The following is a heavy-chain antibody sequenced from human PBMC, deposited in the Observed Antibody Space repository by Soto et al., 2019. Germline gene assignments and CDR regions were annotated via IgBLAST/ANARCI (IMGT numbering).Heavy chain of an antibody. CDR3: ARLERRHTDAFDI. CDR1: GYTFTGYY. J-gene: IGHJ3*02. D-gene: IGHD1-1*01. CDR2: INPNSGGT. Sequence: GASVKVSCKASGYTFTGYYMHWVRQAPGQGLEWMGWINPNSGGTNYAQKFQGWVTMTRDTSISTAYMELSRLRSDDTAVYYCARLERRHTDAFDIWGQGTMVTVSS. V-gene: IGHV1-2*04.